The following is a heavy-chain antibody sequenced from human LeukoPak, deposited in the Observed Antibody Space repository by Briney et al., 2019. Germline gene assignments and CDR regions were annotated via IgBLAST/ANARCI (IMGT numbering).Heavy chain of an antibody. CDR1: GGSFSGYY. Sequence: SETLSLTCTVYGGSFSGYYWSWIRQPPGKGLEWIGEINHSGSTNYNPSLKSRVTISVDTSKNQFSLKLSSVTAADTAVYYCARGGIRAGFDYWGQGTLVTVSS. CDR3: ARGGIRAGFDY. D-gene: IGHD3-10*01. V-gene: IGHV4-34*01. CDR2: INHSGST. J-gene: IGHJ4*02.